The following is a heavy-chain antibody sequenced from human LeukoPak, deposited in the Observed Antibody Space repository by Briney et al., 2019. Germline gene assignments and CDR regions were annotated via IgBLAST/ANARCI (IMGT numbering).Heavy chain of an antibody. Sequence: SETLSLTCAVYGGSFSGYYWSWIRQPPGKGLEWIGEINHSGSTNYNPSLKSRVTISVDTSKNQFSLKLSSVTAADTAVYYCASSGYCSSTSCSYYYYYYMDVWGKGTTVTVSS. CDR3: ASSGYCSSTSCSYYYYYYMDV. D-gene: IGHD2-2*01. CDR2: INHSGST. CDR1: GGSFSGYY. V-gene: IGHV4-34*01. J-gene: IGHJ6*03.